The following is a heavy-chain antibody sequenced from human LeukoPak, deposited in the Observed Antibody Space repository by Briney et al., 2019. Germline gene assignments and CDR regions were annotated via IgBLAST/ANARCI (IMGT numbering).Heavy chain of an antibody. J-gene: IGHJ4*02. Sequence: GGSLRLSCAASGFTFNSYAMSWFRQAPGKGLEWVSAISGSGGRTYYADSVKGRFTTSRDNSKNTLYLQMNSLRAEDTAVYYCAKGGSSNLGYWGQGTLVTVSS. CDR2: ISGSGGRT. CDR1: GFTFNSYA. D-gene: IGHD2-2*01. CDR3: AKGGSSNLGY. V-gene: IGHV3-23*01.